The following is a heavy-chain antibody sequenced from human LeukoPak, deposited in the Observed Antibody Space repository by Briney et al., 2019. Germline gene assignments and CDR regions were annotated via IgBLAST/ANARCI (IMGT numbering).Heavy chain of an antibody. J-gene: IGHJ4*02. CDR1: GNSISNYC. V-gene: IGHV4-59*01. Sequence: VKPSETLSLTCTVSGNSISNYCWSWIRQPPGKGLEWIGYIYDSGSTNYNPSLKSRVTMSVDTSKHQFSLKLSSVTAAATAVYYCAREDRLSHHNIFDSWGQGTLVTVSS. D-gene: IGHD3-16*02. CDR3: AREDRLSHHNIFDS. CDR2: IYDSGST.